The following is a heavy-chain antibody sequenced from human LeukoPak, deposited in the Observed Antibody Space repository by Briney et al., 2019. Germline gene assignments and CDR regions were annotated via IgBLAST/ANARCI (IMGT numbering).Heavy chain of an antibody. CDR3: ARRRPPSDGDWFDP. J-gene: IGHJ5*02. D-gene: IGHD2-21*02. V-gene: IGHV2-5*01. CDR1: GFSLTTSGVG. Sequence: SGPTLVNPTQTLTLTCTFSGFSLTTSGVGVGSIRQPPGKALEWLALIYWNDEKRYSPSLQSGLTITKDTSKSQVVLTMTNADPVDTATYYCARRRPPSDGDWFDPWGQGTLVTVSS. CDR2: IYWNDEK.